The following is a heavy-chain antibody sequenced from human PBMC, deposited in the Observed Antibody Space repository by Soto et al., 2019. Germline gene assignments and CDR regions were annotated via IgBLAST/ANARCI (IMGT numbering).Heavy chain of an antibody. D-gene: IGHD3-22*01. CDR3: AGQWYSYFDHYYYMDV. V-gene: IGHV4-59*08. CDR1: GGSISGYY. CDR2: IYYSGST. J-gene: IGHJ6*03. Sequence: PSETLSLTCTVSGGSISGYYWSWIRQPPGKGLEWIGYIYYSGSTNYNPSLKSRVTISVDTSKNQFSLKLSSVTAADTAVYYCAGQWYSYFDHYYYMDVWGKGTTVTVSS.